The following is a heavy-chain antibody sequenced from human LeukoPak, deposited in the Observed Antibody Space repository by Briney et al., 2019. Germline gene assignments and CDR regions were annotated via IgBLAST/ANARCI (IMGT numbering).Heavy chain of an antibody. V-gene: IGHV3-66*01. CDR2: IYVDGST. J-gene: IGHJ4*02. CDR1: GISVSSNY. Sequence: GGSLRLSCAASGISVSSNYMSWVRQAPGKGLQWVSVIYVDGSTYYADSVKGRITISRDNSRNTLYLQMNSLRAEDTAVYYCARDPPNNYDILTGYYVKSKSFDYWGQGTLVTVSS. D-gene: IGHD3-9*01. CDR3: ARDPPNNYDILTGYYVKSKSFDY.